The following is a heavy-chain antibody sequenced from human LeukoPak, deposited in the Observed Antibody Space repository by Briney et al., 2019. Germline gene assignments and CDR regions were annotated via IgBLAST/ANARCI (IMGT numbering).Heavy chain of an antibody. CDR1: GFTFSSYW. J-gene: IGHJ4*02. CDR2: INHNGNVN. D-gene: IGHD3-3*01. CDR3: AKDGFGFDFWSGYPDY. Sequence: GGSLRLSCAASGFTFSSYWMNWARQAPGKGLEWAASINHNGNVNYYVDSVKGRFTISRDNAKNSLYLQMNSLRAEDTALYYCAKDGFGFDFWSGYPDYWGQGTLVTVSS. V-gene: IGHV3-7*03.